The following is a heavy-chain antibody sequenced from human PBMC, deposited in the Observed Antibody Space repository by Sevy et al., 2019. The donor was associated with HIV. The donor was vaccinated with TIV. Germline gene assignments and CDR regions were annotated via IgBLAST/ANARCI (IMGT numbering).Heavy chain of an antibody. CDR1: GYTLTKLS. Sequence: ASVKVSCKVSGYTLTKLSMHWVRQVRGKGLEWMGSFDPEDGKRIYAQKFQGRFTMTEDTSTDTGYLDLNSLRSEDSAVYFCARTKDYYESSGDPFDYWGQGTLVTVSS. D-gene: IGHD3-22*01. CDR2: FDPEDGKR. V-gene: IGHV1-24*01. CDR3: ARTKDYYESSGDPFDY. J-gene: IGHJ4*02.